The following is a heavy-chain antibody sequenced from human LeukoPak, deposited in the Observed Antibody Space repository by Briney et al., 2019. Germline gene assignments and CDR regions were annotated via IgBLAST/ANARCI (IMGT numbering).Heavy chain of an antibody. CDR1: GYSISSGYY. CDR3: ARKYYDILTGYYGGAFDI. D-gene: IGHD3-9*01. J-gene: IGHJ3*02. V-gene: IGHV4-38-2*01. Sequence: SETLSLTCAGSGYSISSGYYWGWIRQPPGKGLEWIGSIYHSGSTYYNPSLKSRVTISVDTSKNQFSLKLSSVTAADTAVYYCARKYYDILTGYYGGAFDIWGQGTMVTVSS. CDR2: IYHSGST.